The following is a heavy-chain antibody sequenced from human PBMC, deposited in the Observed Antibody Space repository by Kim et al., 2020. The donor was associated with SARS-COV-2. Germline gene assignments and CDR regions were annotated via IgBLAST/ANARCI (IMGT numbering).Heavy chain of an antibody. V-gene: IGHV3-23*01. Sequence: YADSVKGRFTVPRDNAKNTLDLQMDNLRVEDTALYYCAKDHESSGWPTVDYCGQGTQVTVSS. CDR3: AKDHESSGWPTVDY. J-gene: IGHJ4*02. D-gene: IGHD6-19*01.